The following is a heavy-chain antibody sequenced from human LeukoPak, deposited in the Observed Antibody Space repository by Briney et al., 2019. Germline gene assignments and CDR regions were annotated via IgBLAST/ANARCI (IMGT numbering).Heavy chain of an antibody. CDR3: AKDGTGGYYYLDY. CDR1: GFNFRDAA. V-gene: IGHV3-23*01. J-gene: IGHJ4*02. D-gene: IGHD3-22*01. CDR2: ISFSGDNS. Sequence: GGSLRLSCAASGFNFRDAAMTWVRQAPGKGLEWVSLISFSGDNSYYADSVKGRFTISRDSSRNTLYLQMNSLRAEDTAVYYCAKDGTGGYYYLDYWGQGTLVTVSS.